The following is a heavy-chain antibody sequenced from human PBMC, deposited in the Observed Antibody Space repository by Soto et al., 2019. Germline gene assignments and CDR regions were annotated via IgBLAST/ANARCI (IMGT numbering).Heavy chain of an antibody. V-gene: IGHV5-51*01. J-gene: IGHJ3*01. CDR2: FYPGDSTS. Sequence: GESLKISCKTSGYSFISYWVAWVRQLPGKGLEWMGTFYPGDSTSTYSPSFQGQVAISVDTSITTAYLQLNSLKASDTAMYYCARIIGYCRNNDCSWTFDVWGQGTMVTVSS. CDR3: ARIIGYCRNNDCSWTFDV. CDR1: GYSFISYW. D-gene: IGHD2-15*01.